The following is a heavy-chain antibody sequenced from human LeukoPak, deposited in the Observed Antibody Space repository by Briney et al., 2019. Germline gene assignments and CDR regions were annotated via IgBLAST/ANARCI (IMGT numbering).Heavy chain of an antibody. V-gene: IGHV3-21*01. CDR1: GFTFSHYN. CDR3: GRQRPTAAAVYYSYYMDV. CDR2: ISASTGHI. D-gene: IGHD6-13*01. J-gene: IGHJ6*03. Sequence: PGGSLRLSCAASGFTFSHYNMNWVRQAPGKGLEWVSSISASTGHIYYADSVKGRFTMSRDNAKNSLYLQMSSLRAEDTAVYYCGRQRPTAAAVYYSYYMDVWGEGTTVTVSS.